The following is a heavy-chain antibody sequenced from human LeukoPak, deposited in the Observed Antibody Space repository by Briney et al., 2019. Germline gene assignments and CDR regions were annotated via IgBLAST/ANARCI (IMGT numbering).Heavy chain of an antibody. J-gene: IGHJ4*02. V-gene: IGHV4-59*01. D-gene: IGHD1-26*01. CDR3: AIGGSGSFYMGHYFDY. Sequence: PSETLSLTCSVSGGSISSYYWSWIRQPPGKGLEWIGYIYYIGSTNYNPSLKSRVTISVDTSKNQFSLKLSSVTAADTAVYYCAIGGSGSFYMGHYFDYWGQGTLVIVSS. CDR2: IYYIGST. CDR1: GGSISSYY.